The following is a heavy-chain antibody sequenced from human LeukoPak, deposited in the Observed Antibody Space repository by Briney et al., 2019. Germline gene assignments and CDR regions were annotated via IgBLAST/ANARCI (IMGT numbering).Heavy chain of an antibody. J-gene: IGHJ4*02. CDR3: ARSSLPRMVYASLDY. D-gene: IGHD2-8*01. Sequence: ASVKVSCKASGYTFTGCYMHWVRQAPGQGLEWMGWINPNSGGTNYAQKFQGRVTMTRDTSISIAYMELSRLRSDDTAVYYCARSSLPRMVYASLDYWGQGTLVTVSS. V-gene: IGHV1-2*02. CDR1: GYTFTGCY. CDR2: INPNSGGT.